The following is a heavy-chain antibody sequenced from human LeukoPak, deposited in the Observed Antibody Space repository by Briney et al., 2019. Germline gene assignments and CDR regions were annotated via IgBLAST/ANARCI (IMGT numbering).Heavy chain of an antibody. V-gene: IGHV3-9*01. D-gene: IGHD3-22*01. Sequence: GRSLRLSCAASGFTFDDYAMHWVRQAPGKGLEWVSGISWNSGSIGYADSVKGRFTISRDNAKNSLYLQMNSLRAEDTALYYCAEDMDYDVRLKHAFDIWGRGTMVTVSS. CDR2: ISWNSGSI. CDR3: AEDMDYDVRLKHAFDI. J-gene: IGHJ3*02. CDR1: GFTFDDYA.